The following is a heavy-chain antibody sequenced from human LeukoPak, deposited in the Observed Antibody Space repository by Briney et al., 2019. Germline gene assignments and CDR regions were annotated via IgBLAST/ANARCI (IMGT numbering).Heavy chain of an antibody. D-gene: IGHD3-16*01. CDR3: ARDPFYDSPDGY. V-gene: IGHV3-9*01. Sequence: GGSLRLPCAASGFTFGDYAMHWVRQAPGKGLEWVSGISWNSDSIGYADSVKGRFTISRDNSKNTLYLQMNSLRAEDTAVYYCARDPFYDSPDGYWGQGTLVTVSS. J-gene: IGHJ4*02. CDR2: ISWNSDSI. CDR1: GFTFGDYA.